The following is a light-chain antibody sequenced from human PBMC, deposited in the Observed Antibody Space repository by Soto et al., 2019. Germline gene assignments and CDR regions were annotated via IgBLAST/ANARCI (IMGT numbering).Light chain of an antibody. CDR3: SSYTNNGAPV. CDR1: NSDVGGYNY. V-gene: IGLV2-14*01. Sequence: QSALAQPASVSGSPGQSITIFCTGTNSDVGGYNYVSWYHQHPGKAPKLIIYGVTNRPSGVSDRFSGSKSGYTASLTISGLRAEDEADYYCSSYTNNGAPVFGPGTTVTVL. J-gene: IGLJ1*01. CDR2: GVT.